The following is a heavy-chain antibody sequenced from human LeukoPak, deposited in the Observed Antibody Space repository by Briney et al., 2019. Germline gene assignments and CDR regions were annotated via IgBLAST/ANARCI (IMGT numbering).Heavy chain of an antibody. Sequence: GGSLRLSCAASGFTFSSYGMHWVRQAPGKGLEWVAVISYDGSNKYYADSVKGRFTISRDNAKNSLYLQMNSLRAEDTAVYYCARVEQGIYGSGVNWFDPWGQGTLVTVSS. CDR3: ARVEQGIYGSGVNWFDP. CDR2: ISYDGSNK. V-gene: IGHV3-30*03. D-gene: IGHD3-10*01. CDR1: GFTFSSYG. J-gene: IGHJ5*02.